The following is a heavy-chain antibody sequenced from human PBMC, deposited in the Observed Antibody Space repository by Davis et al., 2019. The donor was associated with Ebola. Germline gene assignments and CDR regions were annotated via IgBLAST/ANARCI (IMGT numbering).Heavy chain of an antibody. CDR3: ASQAYCSSTSCYTGRAKDSYYYMDV. D-gene: IGHD2-2*02. CDR1: GYSFTSYW. Sequence: GESLKISCKGSGYSFTSYWISWVRQMPGKGLEWMGRIDPSDSYTNYSPSFQGHVTISADKSISTAYLQWSSLKASDTAMYYCASQAYCSSTSCYTGRAKDSYYYMDVWGKGTTVTVSS. J-gene: IGHJ6*03. V-gene: IGHV5-10-1*01. CDR2: IDPSDSYT.